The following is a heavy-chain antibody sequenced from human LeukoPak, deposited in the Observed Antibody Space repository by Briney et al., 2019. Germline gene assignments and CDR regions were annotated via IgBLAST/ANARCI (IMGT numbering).Heavy chain of an antibody. Sequence: GGSLRLSCAASGFTFSSYWMSWVRQAPGKGLEWVANIKQDGSEKYYVDSVKGRFTISRDNAKNSLYLQMNSLRAEDTAVYYCARLRPLAYYYDSSGCFDYWGQGTPVTVSS. CDR1: GFTFSSYW. CDR2: IKQDGSEK. D-gene: IGHD3-22*01. J-gene: IGHJ4*02. V-gene: IGHV3-7*01. CDR3: ARLRPLAYYYDSSGCFDY.